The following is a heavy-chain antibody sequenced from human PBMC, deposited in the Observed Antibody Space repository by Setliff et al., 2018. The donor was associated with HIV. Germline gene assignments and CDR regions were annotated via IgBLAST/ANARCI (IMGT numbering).Heavy chain of an antibody. J-gene: IGHJ1*01. Sequence: GGSLRLSCAASGFSFSNFAMHWVRQAPGKGLEWLGFISYDGNNEYYADSVRGRFTISRDNSKNKLFLQMDTLRAEDTAVSFCARDEVRFRPPVPTAGGYLQHWGQGTLVTVSS. CDR1: GFSFSNFA. V-gene: IGHV3-30*04. D-gene: IGHD3-3*01. CDR2: ISYDGNNE. CDR3: ARDEVRFRPPVPTAGGYLQH.